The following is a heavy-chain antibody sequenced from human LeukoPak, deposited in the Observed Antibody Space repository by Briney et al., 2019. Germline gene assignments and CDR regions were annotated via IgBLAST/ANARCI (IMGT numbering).Heavy chain of an antibody. J-gene: IGHJ4*02. D-gene: IGHD6-19*01. CDR1: GFTFSSNA. CDR3: AKPYSSGWPYYFDY. V-gene: IGHV3-23*01. Sequence: GGSLRLSCAASGFTFSSNAMSWVRQAPGKGLEWVSTISGSGAGSYYADSVKGRFTISRDNSKNTLYLQMNSLRAEDTAVYYCAKPYSSGWPYYFDYWGQGTLVTVSS. CDR2: ISGSGAGS.